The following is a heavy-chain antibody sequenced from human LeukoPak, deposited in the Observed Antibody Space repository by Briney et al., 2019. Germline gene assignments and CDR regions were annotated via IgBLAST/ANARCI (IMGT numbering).Heavy chain of an antibody. D-gene: IGHD6-6*01. CDR3: ATGRELDYSSSSDRTFDY. V-gene: IGHV1-2*02. CDR1: GYTFTGYY. J-gene: IGHJ4*02. Sequence: ASVKVSCKASGYTFTGYYMHWVRQAPGQGLEWMGWINPNSGGTKYAQKFQDRVTMTRDTSISTAYMELSSLRSDDTAVYYCATGRELDYSSSSDRTFDYWGQGTLATVSS. CDR2: INPNSGGT.